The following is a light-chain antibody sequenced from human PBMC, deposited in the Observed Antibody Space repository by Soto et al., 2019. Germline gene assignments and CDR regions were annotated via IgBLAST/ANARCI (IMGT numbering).Light chain of an antibody. CDR3: CSYTSGSTLWV. Sequence: QSVLTQPASVSGSPGQSITISCTGTSSDVGGYNYVSWYQQHPGKAPRLMIYDVSNRPSGVSNRFSGSKSGNTASLTISGLQAEDEADYYCCSYTSGSTLWVFGGGTKLTVL. CDR2: DVS. V-gene: IGLV2-14*01. J-gene: IGLJ3*02. CDR1: SSDVGGYNY.